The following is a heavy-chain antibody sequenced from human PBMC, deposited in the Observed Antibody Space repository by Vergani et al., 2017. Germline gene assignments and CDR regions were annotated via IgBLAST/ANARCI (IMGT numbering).Heavy chain of an antibody. CDR2: IYPGDSDT. J-gene: IGHJ5*02. CDR1: GGSFSGYY. D-gene: IGHD6-6*01. V-gene: IGHV4-34*01. CDR3: ARNYSRSTYNWFDP. Sequence: QVQLQQWGAGLLKPSETLSLTCAVYGGSFSGYYWSWIRQPPGKGLEWMGIIYPGDSDTRYSPSFQGQVTISADKSISTAYLQWSSLKASDTAMYYCARNYSRSTYNWFDPWGQGTLVTVSS.